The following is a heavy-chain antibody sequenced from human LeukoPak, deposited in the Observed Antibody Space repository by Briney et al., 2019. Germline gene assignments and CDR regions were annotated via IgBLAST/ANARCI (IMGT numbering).Heavy chain of an antibody. D-gene: IGHD6-19*01. CDR1: GGSISSSGDY. J-gene: IGHJ5*02. CDR3: ARGAMAGKMSWFDP. Sequence: SETLSLTCTVSGGSISSSGDYWGWIRQPPGKGLEWIGSIYYSGSTYYNPSLKSRVTTSVDTSNNQFSLKLSSVTAADTAVYYCARGAMAGKMSWFDPWGQGTLVTVSS. CDR2: IYYSGST. V-gene: IGHV4-39*01.